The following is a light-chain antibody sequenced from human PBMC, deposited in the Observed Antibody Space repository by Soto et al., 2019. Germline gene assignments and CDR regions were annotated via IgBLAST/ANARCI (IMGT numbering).Light chain of an antibody. V-gene: IGKV1-9*01. CDR2: DAS. J-gene: IGKJ4*01. CDR1: QGISYY. Sequence: DIQLTQSPSFLSASVGDRVTITCRATQGISYYLAWYQQKPGKAPQVLIYDASTFQSGVQSRFSGSGSGTDFTLTSSRLQAEDSANYYCQQRNSYPLTFGGGTKVDIK. CDR3: QQRNSYPLT.